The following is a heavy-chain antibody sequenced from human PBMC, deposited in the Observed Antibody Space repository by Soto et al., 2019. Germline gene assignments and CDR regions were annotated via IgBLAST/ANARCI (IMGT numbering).Heavy chain of an antibody. J-gene: IGHJ5*02. D-gene: IGHD2-8*01. CDR2: INAGNGNT. V-gene: IGHV1-3*01. CDR1: GYTFTSYA. CDR3: ARARSSVCYNNWFDP. Sequence: ASVNVSCKASGYTFTSYAMHWVRQAPGQRLEWMGWINAGNGNTKYSQKFQGRVTITRDTSSSTAYMELSSLRSEDTAVYYCARARSSVCYNNWFDPWGQGTLVTVSS.